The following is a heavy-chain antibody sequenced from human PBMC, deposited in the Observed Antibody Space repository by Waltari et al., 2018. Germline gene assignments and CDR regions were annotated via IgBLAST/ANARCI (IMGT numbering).Heavy chain of an antibody. CDR2: INPNSGGT. J-gene: IGHJ4*02. CDR3: AVLYDSSGYYNDY. Sequence: QVQLVQSGAEVKKPGASVKVSCKASGYTFTGYYMHWVRQAPGQGLEWMERINPNSGGTNYAQKFQGRVTMTRDTSISTAYMELSRLRSDDTAVYYCAVLYDSSGYYNDYWGQGTLVTVSS. V-gene: IGHV1-2*06. D-gene: IGHD3-22*01. CDR1: GYTFTGYY.